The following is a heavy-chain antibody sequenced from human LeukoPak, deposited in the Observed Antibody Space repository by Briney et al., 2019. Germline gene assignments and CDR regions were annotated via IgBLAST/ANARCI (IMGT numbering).Heavy chain of an antibody. V-gene: IGHV3-53*01. CDR3: AHRKATSWAHDY. CDR2: IYSGGSGST. CDR1: GFTVSSSY. J-gene: IGHJ4*02. Sequence: GGSLRLSCAASGFTVSSSYMSWVRQAPGKGLEWVSVIYSGGSGSTYYADSVKGRFAISRDNSKNTLNLQMNSLRAEDTAVYYCAHRKATSWAHDYWGQGTLVTVSS. D-gene: IGHD2-2*01.